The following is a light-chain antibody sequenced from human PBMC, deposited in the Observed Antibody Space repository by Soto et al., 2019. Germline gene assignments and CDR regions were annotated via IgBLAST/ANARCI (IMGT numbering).Light chain of an antibody. J-gene: IGLJ1*01. Sequence: QSVLTQPPSASGTPGQRVTISCSGSSSNIGSNNVNWYQQLPATAPKHLIYNNNQRHSSVPDRSSASNAATSASLPISGLQSEDEADYYCAAWDASLNSLVFGAGTKLTVL. CDR3: AAWDASLNSLV. CDR1: SSNIGSNN. CDR2: NNN. V-gene: IGLV1-44*01.